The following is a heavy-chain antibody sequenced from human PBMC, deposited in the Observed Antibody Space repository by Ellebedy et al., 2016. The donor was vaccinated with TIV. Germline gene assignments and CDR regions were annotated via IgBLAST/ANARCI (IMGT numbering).Heavy chain of an antibody. CDR2: ISAYNGNT. V-gene: IGHV1-18*01. Sequence: ASVKVSCXASGGTFSSYAISWVRQAPGQGLEWMGWISAYNGNTNYAQKLQGRVTMTTDTSTSTAYMELRSLRSDDTAVYYCARPIGTITGTNWFNPWGQGTLVTVSS. D-gene: IGHD1-7*01. J-gene: IGHJ5*02. CDR3: ARPIGTITGTNWFNP. CDR1: GGTFSSYA.